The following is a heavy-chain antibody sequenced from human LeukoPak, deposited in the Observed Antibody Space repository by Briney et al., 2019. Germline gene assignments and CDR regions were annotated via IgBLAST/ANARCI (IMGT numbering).Heavy chain of an antibody. J-gene: IGHJ4*02. CDR2: IYYSGNT. Sequence: PSETLSLTCTVSGGSISSYYWSWIRQPPGKGLEGMGYIYYSGNTNYNPSLKSRVTISVDTSKNQFSLKLSSVTAADTAVYYCARYGWGSSGLDYWGQGTLVTVSS. CDR3: ARYGWGSSGLDY. V-gene: IGHV4-59*01. D-gene: IGHD3-10*01. CDR1: GGSISSYY.